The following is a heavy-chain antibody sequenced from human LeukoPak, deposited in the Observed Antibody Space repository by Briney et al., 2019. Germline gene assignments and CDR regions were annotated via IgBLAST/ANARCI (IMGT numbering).Heavy chain of an antibody. J-gene: IGHJ5*02. V-gene: IGHV4-31*03. D-gene: IGHD3/OR15-3a*01. CDR2: IYYSGST. CDR1: GGSISSGGYY. Sequence: SETLSLTCTVSGGSISSGGYYWSWIRQHPWKGLEWIGYIYYSGSTYYNPSLKSRVTISVDTSKNHFSLKLSSVTAADTAVYYCARDVDCPDCRGRVENWFDPWGQGTLVTVSS. CDR3: ARDVDCPDCRGRVENWFDP.